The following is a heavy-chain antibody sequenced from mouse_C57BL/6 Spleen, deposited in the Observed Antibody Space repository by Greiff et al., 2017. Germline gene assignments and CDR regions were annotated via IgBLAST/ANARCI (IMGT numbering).Heavy chain of an antibody. CDR1: GFTFSDYG. J-gene: IGHJ4*01. D-gene: IGHD2-1*01. V-gene: IGHV5-17*01. Sequence: EVMLVESGGGLVKPGGSLKLSCAASGFTFSDYGMHWVRQAPEKGLEWVAYISSGSSTIYYADTVKGRFTISRDNAKNTLFLQMTSLRSEDTAMYYCARLSYGNPCYYAMDYWGQGTSVTVSS. CDR3: ARLSYGNPCYYAMDY. CDR2: ISSGSSTI.